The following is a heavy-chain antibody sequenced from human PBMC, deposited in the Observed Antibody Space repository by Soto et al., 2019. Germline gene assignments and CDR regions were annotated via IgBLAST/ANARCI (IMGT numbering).Heavy chain of an antibody. D-gene: IGHD2-8*01. CDR1: GYGFTSYW. J-gene: IGHJ4*02. CDR2: IDPSDSYT. V-gene: IGHV5-10-1*01. Sequence: GESLKISCKGSGYGFTSYWISWVRQMPGKGLEWMGRIDPSDSYTNYSPSFQGHVTISADKSISTAYLQWSSLKASDTAMYYCALSPAYATTFDYWGQGTLVTVSS. CDR3: ALSPAYATTFDY.